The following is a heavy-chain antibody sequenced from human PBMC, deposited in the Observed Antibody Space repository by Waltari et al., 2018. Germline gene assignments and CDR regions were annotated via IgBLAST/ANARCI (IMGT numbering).Heavy chain of an antibody. CDR2: IRYDGSNK. D-gene: IGHD4-17*01. J-gene: IGHJ4*02. CDR3: AKIRGDRYYFDY. CDR1: GFTFSSYG. V-gene: IGHV3-30*02. Sequence: QVQLVESGGGVVQPGGSLRLSCAASGFTFSSYGMHWVRQAPGKGLEWVAFIRYDGSNKYYADSVKGRFTISRDNSKNTLYLQMNSLRAEDTAVYYCAKIRGDRYYFDYWGQGTLVTVSS.